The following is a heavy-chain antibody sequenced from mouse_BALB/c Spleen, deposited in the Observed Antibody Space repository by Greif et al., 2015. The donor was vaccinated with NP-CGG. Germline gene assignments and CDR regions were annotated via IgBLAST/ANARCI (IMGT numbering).Heavy chain of an antibody. CDR1: GFTFSDAW. D-gene: IGHD4-1*02. CDR2: IRSKANSHAT. Sequence: EVKVEESGGGLVQPGGSMKISCAASGFTFSDAWMDWVRQSPEKGLEWVAEIRSKANSHATYYAESVKGRFTISRDDSKSSVYLQMNSLRAEDTGIYYCTPNWDGGFAYWGQGTLVTVSA. V-gene: IGHV6-6*01. CDR3: TPNWDGGFAY. J-gene: IGHJ3*01.